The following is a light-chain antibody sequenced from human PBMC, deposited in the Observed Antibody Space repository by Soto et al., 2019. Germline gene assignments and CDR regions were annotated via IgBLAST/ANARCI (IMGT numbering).Light chain of an antibody. CDR1: QSISSW. CDR3: QQYNSYSPLT. Sequence: DIQMTQSPSTLSASVGDRVTITCRASQSISSWLAWYQQKPGKAPKLLIYKASGLESGVPSRFSGSGSGTDFNLTISSLQPDDFATYYCQQYNSYSPLTFGGGTKVDI. V-gene: IGKV1-5*03. J-gene: IGKJ4*01. CDR2: KAS.